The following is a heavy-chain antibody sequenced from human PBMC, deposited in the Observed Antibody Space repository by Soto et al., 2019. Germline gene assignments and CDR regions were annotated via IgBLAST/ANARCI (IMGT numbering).Heavy chain of an antibody. V-gene: IGHV3-30-3*01. CDR1: GFTFSSYA. J-gene: IGHJ6*02. CDR3: ARGRCSGGSCYSYYYYYGMDV. Sequence: GGSLRLSCAASGFTFSSYAMHWVRQAPGKGLEWVAVISYDGSNKYYADSVKGRFTISRDNSKNTLYLQMNSLRAEDTAVYYCARGRCSGGSCYSYYYYYGMDVWGQGTTVTVSS. D-gene: IGHD2-15*01. CDR2: ISYDGSNK.